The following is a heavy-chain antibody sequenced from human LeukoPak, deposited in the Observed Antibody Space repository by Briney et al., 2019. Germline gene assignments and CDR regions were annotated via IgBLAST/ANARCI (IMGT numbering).Heavy chain of an antibody. V-gene: IGHV3-30*02. CDR2: IQYDGSNK. J-gene: IGHJ6*03. Sequence: PGGSLRLSCAASGFTFSNYGMHWVRQAPGKGLEWVSFIQYDGSNKYYADSVKGRFTISRDDSKNTVYLQMNRLRAEDTAIYYCAKVSRAPPRYYMDVWGKGTTVTISS. CDR1: GFTFSNYG. CDR3: AKVSRAPPRYYMDV. D-gene: IGHD3-10*01.